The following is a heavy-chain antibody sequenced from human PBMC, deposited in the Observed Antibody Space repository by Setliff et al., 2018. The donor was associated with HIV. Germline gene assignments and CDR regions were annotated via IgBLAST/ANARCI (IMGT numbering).Heavy chain of an antibody. D-gene: IGHD6-19*01. J-gene: IGHJ6*02. V-gene: IGHV1-18*01. Sequence: VASVKVSCKASGYTFTSYYIHWVRQAPGQGLEWMGWISAYNGNKNYAQKLQGRVTMTTDTSTSTAYMELRSLSSDDTAVYYCARGGVTVAGTSYYYGMDVWGQGTTVTVSS. CDR3: ARGGVTVAGTSYYYGMDV. CDR2: ISAYNGNK. CDR1: GYTFTSYY.